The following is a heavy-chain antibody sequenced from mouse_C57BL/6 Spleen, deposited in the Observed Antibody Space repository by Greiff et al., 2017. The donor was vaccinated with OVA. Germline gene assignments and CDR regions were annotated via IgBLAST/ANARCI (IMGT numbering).Heavy chain of an antibody. J-gene: IGHJ2*01. CDR3: ARDPLYYGSRGYFDY. CDR2: ISYDGSN. CDR1: GYSITSGYY. Sequence: EVKLMESGPGLVKPSQSLSLTCSVTGYSITSGYYWNWIRQFPGNKLEWMGYISYDGSNNYNPSLKNRISITRDTSKNQFFLKLNSVTTEDTATYYCARDPLYYGSRGYFDYWGQGTTLTVSS. D-gene: IGHD1-1*01. V-gene: IGHV3-6*01.